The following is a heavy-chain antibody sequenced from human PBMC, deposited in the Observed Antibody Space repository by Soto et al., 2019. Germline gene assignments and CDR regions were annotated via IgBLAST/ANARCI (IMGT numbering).Heavy chain of an antibody. CDR2: ISGHNGNK. J-gene: IGHJ4*02. Sequence: QVQLVQSGAEVKKPGASVKVSCKASGYTFTIYGISWVRQVPGQGLEWMGWISGHNGNKKYAQKLQGRVSMTTDTATSTAYMELRSLRSDDTAVYYCARDLGQQLFDYWCQGTLVTVSS. CDR3: ARDLGQQLFDY. CDR1: GYTFTIYG. D-gene: IGHD6-13*01. V-gene: IGHV1-18*01.